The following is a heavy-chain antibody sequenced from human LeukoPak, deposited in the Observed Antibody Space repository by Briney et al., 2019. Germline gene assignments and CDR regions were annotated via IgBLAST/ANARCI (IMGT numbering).Heavy chain of an antibody. CDR2: IKSKTDGGTT. V-gene: IGHV3-15*01. CDR3: TTVILPPGPYYYYMDV. J-gene: IGHJ6*03. CDR1: GFTFSTYN. Sequence: PGGSLRLSCAASGFTFSTYNMNWVRQAPGKGLEWVGRIKSKTDGGTTDYAAPVKGRFTISRDDSKSTLYLQMNSLKTEDTAVYYCTTVILPPGPYYYYMDVWGKGTTVTISS.